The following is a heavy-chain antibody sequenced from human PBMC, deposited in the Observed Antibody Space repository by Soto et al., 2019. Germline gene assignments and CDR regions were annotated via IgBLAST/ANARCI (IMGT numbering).Heavy chain of an antibody. CDR1: GCTFSSYI. V-gene: IGHV3-48*01. J-gene: IGHJ4*02. Sequence: GGSLRLSCAASGCTFSSYIMNWVRQAPGKGLEWVSYISSSSSTIYYADSVKGRFTISRDNAKNSLYLQMNSLRAEDTAVYYCARDHCSGGSCYSTHFDYWGQGTLVTVSS. CDR3: ARDHCSGGSCYSTHFDY. D-gene: IGHD2-15*01. CDR2: ISSSSSTI.